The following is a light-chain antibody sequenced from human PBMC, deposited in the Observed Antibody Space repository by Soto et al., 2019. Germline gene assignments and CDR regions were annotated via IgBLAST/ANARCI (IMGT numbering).Light chain of an antibody. Sequence: QSVLTQPPSASGSPGQSVTISCTGTSSDIGAYNFVSWYQLPPDKAPKLMIFDVNKRPSGVPDRFSGSKSGSTASLTVSWLQAEDEGFYYCSSYGGTNNFVVFGGGTQLTVL. CDR3: SSYGGTNNFVV. CDR2: DVN. V-gene: IGLV2-8*01. J-gene: IGLJ2*01. CDR1: SSDIGAYNF.